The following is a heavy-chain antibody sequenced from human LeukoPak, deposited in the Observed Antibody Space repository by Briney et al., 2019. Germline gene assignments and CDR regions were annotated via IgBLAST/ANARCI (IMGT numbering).Heavy chain of an antibody. CDR2: IDSSGGYM. V-gene: IGHV3-21*01. CDR3: ARGSRFGVVGRDAFDI. J-gene: IGHJ3*02. D-gene: IGHD3-3*01. Sequence: GGSLRLSCEASGFTFNTYSMNWARQAPGKGLEWVSSIDSSGGYMFYADSVKGRFTISRDNAKNSLYLQVNSLRAEDTAVYYCARGSRFGVVGRDAFDIWGQGTVVTVSS. CDR1: GFTFNTYS.